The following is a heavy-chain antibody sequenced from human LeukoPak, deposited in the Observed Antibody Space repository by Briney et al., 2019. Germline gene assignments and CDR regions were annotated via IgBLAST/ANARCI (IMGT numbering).Heavy chain of an antibody. J-gene: IGHJ4*02. CDR3: AKDWQQLVGECYFDY. CDR1: GSTFSSYA. V-gene: IGHV3-23*01. Sequence: GGSLRLSCAASGSTFSSYAMSWVRQAPGKGLEWVSAISGSGGSTYYADSVKGRFTISRDNSKNTLYLQMNSLRAEDTAVYYCAKDWQQLVGECYFDYWGQGTLVTVSS. CDR2: ISGSGGST. D-gene: IGHD6-13*01.